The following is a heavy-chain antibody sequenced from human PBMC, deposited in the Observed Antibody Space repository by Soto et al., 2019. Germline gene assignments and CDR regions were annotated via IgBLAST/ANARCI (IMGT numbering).Heavy chain of an antibody. CDR2: ISSTTNYI. CDR3: ARESEDLTSNFDY. V-gene: IGHV3-21*01. Sequence: PGGSLRLSCAASGFIFSNYVMHWVRQAPGKGLEWVSSISSTTNYIYYADSMKGRFTVSRDNAKNSVYLEMNSLSAEDTALYYCARESEDLTSNFDYWGQGTLVTVSS. CDR1: GFIFSNYV. J-gene: IGHJ4*02.